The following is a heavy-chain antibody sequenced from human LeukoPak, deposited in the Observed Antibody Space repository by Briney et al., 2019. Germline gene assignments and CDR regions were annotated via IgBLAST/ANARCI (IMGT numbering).Heavy chain of an antibody. V-gene: IGHV3-23*01. CDR2: ISGSGGST. D-gene: IGHD1-26*01. CDR3: ARDIKWELPFDY. J-gene: IGHJ4*02. CDR1: GFTFSSYA. Sequence: GGSLRLSCAASGFTFSSYAMSWVRQAPGKGLEWVSAISGSGGSTYYADSVKGRFTISRDNAKNSLYLQMNSLRAEDTAVYYCARDIKWELPFDYWGQGTLVTVSS.